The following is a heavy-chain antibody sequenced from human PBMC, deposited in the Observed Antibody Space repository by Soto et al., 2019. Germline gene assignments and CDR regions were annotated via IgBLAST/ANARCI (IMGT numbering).Heavy chain of an antibody. CDR3: AKDPGRPIVVVITFDY. J-gene: IGHJ4*02. CDR1: GFTFSSYA. V-gene: IGHV3-23*01. Sequence: GGSLRLSCAASGFTFSSYAMSWVRQAPGKGLEWVSAISGSGGSTYYADSVKGRFTISRDNSKNTLYLQMNSLRAEDTAVYYCAKDPGRPIVVVITFDYWGQGTLVTVSS. D-gene: IGHD3-22*01. CDR2: ISGSGGST.